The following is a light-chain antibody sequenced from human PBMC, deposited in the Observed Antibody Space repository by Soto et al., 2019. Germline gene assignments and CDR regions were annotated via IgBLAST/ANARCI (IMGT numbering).Light chain of an antibody. J-gene: IGLJ3*02. CDR2: VTSDGSH. Sequence: QPVLTQSPSASASPGALVKLTCTLSSGHSDYAIAWHQQQPEKGPRYLMKVTSDGSHTKGDGIPDRFSGSSSGADRYLTISSLRSDDEADYYCQAWGTGGVFGGGTQLTVL. CDR3: QAWGTGGV. V-gene: IGLV4-69*01. CDR1: SGHSDYA.